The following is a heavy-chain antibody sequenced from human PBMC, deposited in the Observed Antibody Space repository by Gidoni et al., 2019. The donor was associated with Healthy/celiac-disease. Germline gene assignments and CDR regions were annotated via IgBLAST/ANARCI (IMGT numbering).Heavy chain of an antibody. Sequence: QVQLVESGGGVVQPGRSLRLSCAASGFTFSSYGMHWVRQAPGKGLEWVAVILYDGSNKYYADSVKGRFTISRDNSKNTLYLQMNSLRAEDTAVYYCARQTTYYDILTGYYTSGSFDYWGQGTLVTVSS. V-gene: IGHV3-33*01. CDR1: GFTFSSYG. CDR2: ILYDGSNK. J-gene: IGHJ4*02. D-gene: IGHD3-9*01. CDR3: ARQTTYYDILTGYYTSGSFDY.